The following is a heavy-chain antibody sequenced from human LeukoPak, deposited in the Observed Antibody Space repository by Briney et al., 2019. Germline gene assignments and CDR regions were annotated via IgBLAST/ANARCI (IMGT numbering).Heavy chain of an antibody. Sequence: GGSLRLSCAASGFTFSSYGMHWVRQAPGKGLEWVAVISYDGSNKYYADSVKGRFTISRDNSKYTLYLQMNSLRAEDTAVYYCAKDRLNYYDSSGYSAFDYWGQGTLVTVSS. V-gene: IGHV3-30*18. CDR3: AKDRLNYYDSSGYSAFDY. CDR1: GFTFSSYG. D-gene: IGHD3-22*01. CDR2: ISYDGSNK. J-gene: IGHJ4*02.